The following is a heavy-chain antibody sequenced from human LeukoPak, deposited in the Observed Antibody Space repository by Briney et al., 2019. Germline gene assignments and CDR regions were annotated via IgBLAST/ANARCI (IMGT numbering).Heavy chain of an antibody. Sequence: GGSLRLSCAASGFTVSSNYMSWVRQAPGKGLEWVSVIYSGGSTYYADSVKGRFTISRDNSKNTLYLQMNSLRAEDTAVYYCAGDFWSSGWYFWFDPWGQGTLVTVSS. J-gene: IGHJ5*02. D-gene: IGHD6-19*01. CDR1: GFTVSSNY. V-gene: IGHV3-66*01. CDR2: IYSGGST. CDR3: AGDFWSSGWYFWFDP.